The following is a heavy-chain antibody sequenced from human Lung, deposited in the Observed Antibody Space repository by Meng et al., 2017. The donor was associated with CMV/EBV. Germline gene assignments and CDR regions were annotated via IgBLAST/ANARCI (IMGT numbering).Heavy chain of an antibody. J-gene: IGHJ6*02. D-gene: IGHD1-1*01. V-gene: IGHV3-21*01. Sequence: GEXXKISCAASGFTFSSYTLNWVRQPPGEGLEWVSSISSSGSYIYYAASVKGRFTISRDNAKNSLYLQMNSLRAEDTAVYYCAREGGRAGTPGSYYYGMDVXGQGXTVTVSS. CDR3: AREGGRAGTPGSYYYGMDV. CDR2: ISSSGSYI. CDR1: GFTFSSYT.